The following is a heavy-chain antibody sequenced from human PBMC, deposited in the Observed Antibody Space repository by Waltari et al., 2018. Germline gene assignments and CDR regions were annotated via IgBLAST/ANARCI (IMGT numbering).Heavy chain of an antibody. V-gene: IGHV3-15*01. CDR3: TTDQGDSYTFYSFDY. CDR2: IKTQSDGGGAT. CDR1: GFTFSHSW. J-gene: IGHJ4*02. D-gene: IGHD3-16*02. Sequence: EVQLVESGGGLVNPGGSLRLPCAASGFTFSHSWMDWVRQAPGKGLEWIARIKTQSDGGGATYYAAPVTGRFTVSRDDSKNMLYLQMSSLKTEDTAMYYCTTDQGDSYTFYSFDYWGQGTLVTVSS.